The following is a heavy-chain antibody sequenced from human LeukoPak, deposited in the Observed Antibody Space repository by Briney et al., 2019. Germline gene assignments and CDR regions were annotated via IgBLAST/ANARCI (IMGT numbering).Heavy chain of an antibody. Sequence: PGGSLRLSCAASGFTFSSYGMHWVRQAPGKGLEWVAFIRYDGSNKYYADSVKGRFTISRDNSKNTMYLQMNNLGVEDTAVYYCAKAQRGFDDFWSGYDYWGQGALVTVSS. CDR2: IRYDGSNK. CDR1: GFTFSSYG. CDR3: AKAQRGFDDFWSGYDY. J-gene: IGHJ4*02. D-gene: IGHD3-3*01. V-gene: IGHV3-30*02.